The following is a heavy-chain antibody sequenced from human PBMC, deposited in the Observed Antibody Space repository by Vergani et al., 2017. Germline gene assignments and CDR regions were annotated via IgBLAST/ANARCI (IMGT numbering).Heavy chain of an antibody. CDR1: GGSVDSRKHY. V-gene: IGHV4-39*01. Sequence: QVLLQESGPGLVKPSETLSLTCTVSGGSVDSRKHYWGWIRQPPGKGLEWIGTVSYSGATYYTPSLKNRVKVSLNTSENQFSLQMSSVTAADTAVYYCARHKEQLVPGNYYYYYMDVWGK. CDR2: VSYSGAT. CDR3: ARHKEQLVPGNYYYYYMDV. J-gene: IGHJ6*03. D-gene: IGHD6-13*01.